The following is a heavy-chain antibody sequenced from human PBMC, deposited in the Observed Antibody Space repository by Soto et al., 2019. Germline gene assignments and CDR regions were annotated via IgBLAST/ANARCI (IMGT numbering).Heavy chain of an antibody. CDR1: GFTFSSYG. D-gene: IGHD4-4*01. CDR2: IWYDGSNK. Sequence: GGSLRLSCAASGFTFSSYGMRWVRQAPGRGLEWVAVIWYDGSNKYYADSVKGRFTISRDNSKNTLYLQMNSLRAEDTAVYYCARDTRVTTALGYYYGMDVWGQGTTVTVSS. V-gene: IGHV3-33*01. CDR3: ARDTRVTTALGYYYGMDV. J-gene: IGHJ6*02.